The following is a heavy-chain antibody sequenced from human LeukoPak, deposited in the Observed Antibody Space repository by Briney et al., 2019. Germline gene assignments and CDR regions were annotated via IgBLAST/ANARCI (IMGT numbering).Heavy chain of an antibody. CDR3: AELGITMIGGV. D-gene: IGHD3-10*02. CDR2: ISGSDGST. Sequence: GSLRLSCAASGFTFSSYAMSWVRQAPGKGLEWVSGISGSDGSTNYADSVKGRFTISRENSKNTLYLQMNSLRAEDTAVYYCAELGITMIGGVWGKGTTVTISS. V-gene: IGHV3-23*01. CDR1: GFTFSSYA. J-gene: IGHJ6*04.